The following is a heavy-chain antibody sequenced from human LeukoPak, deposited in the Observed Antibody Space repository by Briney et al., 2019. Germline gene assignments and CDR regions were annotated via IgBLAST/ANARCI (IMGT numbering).Heavy chain of an antibody. CDR1: GGSTSSYY. J-gene: IGHJ4*02. CDR2: VYYSGNT. CDR3: ARVGSGSFDY. V-gene: IGHV4-59*01. Sequence: SETLSLTCTVSGGSTSSYYWSWLRQPPGKGLEWIGYVYYSGNTNDNPSLKSRVTISIDTSRNQFYLKMSSVTAADTAVYYCARVGSGSFDYWGQGTLVTVSS. D-gene: IGHD1-26*01.